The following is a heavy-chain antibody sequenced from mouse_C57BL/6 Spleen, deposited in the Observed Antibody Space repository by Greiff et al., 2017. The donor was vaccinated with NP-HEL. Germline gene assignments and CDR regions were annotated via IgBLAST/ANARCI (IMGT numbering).Heavy chain of an antibody. CDR3: ARGASGKYFDY. CDR2: IDPSDSYT. V-gene: IGHV1-59*01. D-gene: IGHD3-1*01. Sequence: QVQLQQPGAELVRPGTSVKLSCKASGYTFTSYWMHWVKQRPGHGLEWIGVIDPSDSYTNYNQKFKGKATLTVDTSSSTAYMQLSSLTSEDSAVYYCARGASGKYFDYWGQGTTLTVSS. J-gene: IGHJ2*01. CDR1: GYTFTSYW.